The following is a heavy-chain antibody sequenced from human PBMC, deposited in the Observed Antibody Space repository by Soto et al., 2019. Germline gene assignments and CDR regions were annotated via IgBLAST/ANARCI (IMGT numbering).Heavy chain of an antibody. J-gene: IGHJ4*02. V-gene: IGHV4-4*02. Sequence: SETLSLTCVVSGGSISSSNWWSWVRQPPGKGLEWIGEIYHSGNTNYSPSLKSRVIISADMSKNHFSLTLTSVTAADTAVYYCVFPATADFDYWGQGTPVTVSS. CDR2: IYHSGNT. CDR3: VFPATADFDY. CDR1: GGSISSSNW. D-gene: IGHD6-13*01.